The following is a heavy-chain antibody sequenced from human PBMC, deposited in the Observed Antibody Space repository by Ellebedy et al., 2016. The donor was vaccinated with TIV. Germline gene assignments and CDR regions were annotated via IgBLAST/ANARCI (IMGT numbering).Heavy chain of an antibody. CDR1: GYTFTSYD. V-gene: IGHV1-8*03. J-gene: IGHJ6*02. Sequence: ASVKVSCKASGYTFTSYDINWVRQATGQGLEWMGWMNPNSGNTGYAQKFQGRVTITRNTSISTAYMELSSLRSEDTAVYYCARYCSSTSCYFYYYYYGMDVWGQGTTVTVSS. CDR3: ARYCSSTSCYFYYYYYGMDV. CDR2: MNPNSGNT. D-gene: IGHD2-2*01.